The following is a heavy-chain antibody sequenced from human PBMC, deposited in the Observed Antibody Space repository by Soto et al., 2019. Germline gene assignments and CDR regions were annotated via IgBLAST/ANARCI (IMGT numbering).Heavy chain of an antibody. Sequence: QVQLVQSGAEVKKPGASVKVSCRASGYTFTTHCISWVRQVPGQGLEWMGWVRGDNGHTNYAQSLQGGVTMTTDTSTNTAYMELRSLRSDDTAVYYCARDLGYCRSGTCYREWFDPWGQGTLVTVSS. V-gene: IGHV1-18*01. CDR1: GYTFTTHC. CDR3: ARDLGYCRSGTCYREWFDP. D-gene: IGHD2-15*01. CDR2: VRGDNGHT. J-gene: IGHJ5*02.